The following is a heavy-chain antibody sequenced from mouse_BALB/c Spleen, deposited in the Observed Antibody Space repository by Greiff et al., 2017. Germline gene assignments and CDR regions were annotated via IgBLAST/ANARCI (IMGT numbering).Heavy chain of an antibody. D-gene: IGHD2-2*01. V-gene: IGHV5-6-3*01. CDR3: ARDNDYGFGAY. Sequence: EVKLVESGGGLVQPGGSLKLSCAASGFTFSSYGMSWVRQTPDKRLELVATINSNGGSTYYPDSVKGRFTISRDNAKNTLYLQMSSLKSEDTAMYYCARDNDYGFGAYWGQGTLVTVSA. CDR2: INSNGGST. J-gene: IGHJ3*01. CDR1: GFTFSSYG.